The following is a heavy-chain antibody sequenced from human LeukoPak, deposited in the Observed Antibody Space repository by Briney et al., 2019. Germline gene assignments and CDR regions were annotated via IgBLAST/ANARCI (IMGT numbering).Heavy chain of an antibody. Sequence: GGSLRLSCAASGFIFNSYGMHWVRQAPGKGLEWVAFIRYDGSNKYYADSVKGRFTISRDNSKNTLYLQMNSLRVEDTAVYYCARDLFTRYYMDVWGKGTTVTISS. D-gene: IGHD2-21*01. J-gene: IGHJ6*03. CDR1: GFIFNSYG. CDR3: ARDLFTRYYMDV. V-gene: IGHV3-30*02. CDR2: IRYDGSNK.